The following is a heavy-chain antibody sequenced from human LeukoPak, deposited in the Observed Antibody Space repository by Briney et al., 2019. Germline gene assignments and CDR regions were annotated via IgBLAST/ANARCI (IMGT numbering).Heavy chain of an antibody. CDR2: IYYSGST. J-gene: IGHJ4*02. Sequence: SETLSLTCTVSGGSISSYYWSWTRQPPEKGLEWIGYIYYSGSTNYNPSLKSRVTISVDASKNQFSLKLSSVTAADTAVYYCARVKPDILVPDYWGQGTLVTVSS. V-gene: IGHV4-59*01. CDR3: ARVKPDILVPDY. D-gene: IGHD2-2*01. CDR1: GGSISSYY.